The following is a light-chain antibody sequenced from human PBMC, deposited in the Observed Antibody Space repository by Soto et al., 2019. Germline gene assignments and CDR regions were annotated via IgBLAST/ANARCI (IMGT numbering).Light chain of an antibody. V-gene: IGKV3-15*01. J-gene: IGKJ4*01. Sequence: EIVMTQSPATLSVSPGESATLSCRASQSVRNNLAWYQQKLGQAPRLLIYGASTRATGVPARCSVSGSETEDTLTISRLQSEDFAVYYCQQYHRGPPGVIFGGGNKVAI. CDR2: GAS. CDR3: QQYHRGPPGVI. CDR1: QSVRNN.